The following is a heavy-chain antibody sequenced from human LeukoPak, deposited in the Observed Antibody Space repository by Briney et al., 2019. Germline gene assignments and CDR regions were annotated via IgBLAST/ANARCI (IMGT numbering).Heavy chain of an antibody. Sequence: PGGSLRLSCAASGFAVSSNYMSWVRQPPGKGLEWVSVMHSDGSTYYADSVKGRFTISRDNLKNTLSLQMDSLRGEDTAVYYCARDQDRRRSYRTYYYGMDVWGKGTMVTVSS. CDR2: MHSDGST. J-gene: IGHJ6*04. CDR3: ARDQDRRRSYRTYYYGMDV. D-gene: IGHD3-16*02. CDR1: GFAVSSNY. V-gene: IGHV3-53*01.